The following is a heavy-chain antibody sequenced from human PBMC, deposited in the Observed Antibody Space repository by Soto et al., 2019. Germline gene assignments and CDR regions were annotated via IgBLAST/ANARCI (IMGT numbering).Heavy chain of an antibody. CDR1: GSTFSSYA. Sequence: QVQLVQSGAEVKKPGSSVKVSCKASGSTFSSYAISWVRQAPGQGLEWMGGIIPIFGTANYAQKFQGRVTITADKSTSTAYMELSSLRSEDTAVYYCARGTAIKDYYDSSGYGGKMDVWGQGTTVTVSS. D-gene: IGHD3-22*01. J-gene: IGHJ6*02. CDR2: IIPIFGTA. CDR3: ARGTAIKDYYDSSGYGGKMDV. V-gene: IGHV1-69*06.